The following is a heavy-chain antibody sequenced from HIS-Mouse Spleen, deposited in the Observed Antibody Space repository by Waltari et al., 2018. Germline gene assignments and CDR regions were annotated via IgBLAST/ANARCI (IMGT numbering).Heavy chain of an antibody. Sequence: QLQLQESGPGLVKPSEPLSLTCTVSGGPISSSSYYLGRIRQPPGKGLEWIGSIYYSGSTYYNPSLKSRVTISVDTSKNQFFLKLSSVTAADTAVYYCAREIPYSSSWYDWYFDLWGRGTMVTVSS. V-gene: IGHV4-39*07. D-gene: IGHD6-13*01. CDR2: IYYSGST. CDR1: GGPISSSSYY. CDR3: AREIPYSSSWYDWYFDL. J-gene: IGHJ2*01.